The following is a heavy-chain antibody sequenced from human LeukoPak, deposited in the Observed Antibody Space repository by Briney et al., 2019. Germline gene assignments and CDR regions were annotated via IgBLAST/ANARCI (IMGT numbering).Heavy chain of an antibody. D-gene: IGHD3-10*01. CDR3: AREGIPDAFDI. V-gene: IGHV1-46*01. J-gene: IGHJ3*02. Sequence: GASVKVSCKASGCTFTSYYMHWVRQAPGQGLEWMGIINPSGGSTSYAQKFQGRVTMTRDTSTSTVYMELSSLRSEDTAVYYCAREGIPDAFDIWGQGTMVTVSS. CDR1: GCTFTSYY. CDR2: INPSGGST.